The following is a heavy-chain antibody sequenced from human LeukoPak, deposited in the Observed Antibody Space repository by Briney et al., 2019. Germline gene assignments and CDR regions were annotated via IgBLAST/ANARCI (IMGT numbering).Heavy chain of an antibody. J-gene: IGHJ4*02. CDR3: ASGEVRVRKYYSDPFHH. V-gene: IGHV3-53*01. CDR2: LYSAGAT. CDR1: GFTVSSNY. D-gene: IGHD3-10*01. Sequence: PGGSLRLSCAVSGFTVSSNYMSWVRQAPGKGLEWVSILYSAGATYYADSVRGRFTIARDNSKNTVFLQMNSLRAEDTAVYYCASGEVRVRKYYSDPFHHWGQGTLVTVSS.